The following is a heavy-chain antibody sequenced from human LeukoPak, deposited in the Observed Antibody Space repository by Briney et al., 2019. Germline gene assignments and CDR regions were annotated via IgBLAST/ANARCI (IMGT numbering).Heavy chain of an antibody. CDR3: SGSGSYYNPGY. Sequence: GSLRLSCSASGFTFSNAWMTWGRQASGEGLEWVGRIKSKTNDGTTDYAAPVKGRFTISRDDSKNTLYLQMNSLKTEDTAVYYCSGSGSYYNPGYWGQGTLVTVSS. CDR2: IKSKTNDGTT. J-gene: IGHJ4*02. CDR1: GFTFSNAW. D-gene: IGHD3-10*01. V-gene: IGHV3-15*01.